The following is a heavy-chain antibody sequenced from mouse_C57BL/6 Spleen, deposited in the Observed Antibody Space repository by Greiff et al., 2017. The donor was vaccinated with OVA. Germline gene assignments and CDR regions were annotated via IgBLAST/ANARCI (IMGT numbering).Heavy chain of an antibody. V-gene: IGHV1-52*01. CDR1: GYTFTSYW. D-gene: IGHD1-1*01. Sequence: QVQLQQPGAELVRPGSSVQLSCKASGYTFTSYWMPWVKQRPIQGLEWIGNIDPSDSDTHYNQKFKDKATLTVDKSSSPAYMQLSSLTSEDSAVYYCARSPYYYGSSYFDYWGQGTTLTVSS. CDR3: ARSPYYYGSSYFDY. J-gene: IGHJ2*01. CDR2: IDPSDSDT.